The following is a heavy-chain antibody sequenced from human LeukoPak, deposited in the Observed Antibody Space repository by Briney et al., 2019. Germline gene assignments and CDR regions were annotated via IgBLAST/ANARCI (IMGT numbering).Heavy chain of an antibody. V-gene: IGHV3-53*01. J-gene: IGHJ4*02. D-gene: IGHD5-18*01. CDR3: AKDLGIQLWSGY. CDR1: GFTVSSNY. Sequence: GGSLRLSCAASGFTVSSNYMSWVRQAPGKGLEWVSVIYSGGSTYYADSVKGRFTISRDNSKNTLYLQMNSLRAEDTAVYYCAKDLGIQLWSGYWGQGTLVTVSS. CDR2: IYSGGST.